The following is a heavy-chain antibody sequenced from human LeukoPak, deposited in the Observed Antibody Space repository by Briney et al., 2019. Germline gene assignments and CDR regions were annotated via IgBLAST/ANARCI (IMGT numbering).Heavy chain of an antibody. CDR3: AREDKGTMIVDY. D-gene: IGHD3-22*01. V-gene: IGHV1-18*01. CDR1: GYTFTSYG. CDR2: ISAYNGNT. J-gene: IGHJ4*02. Sequence: ASVKVSCKASGYTFTSYGISWVRQAPGQGLEWMGWISAYNGNTNYALKLQGRVTMTTDTSTSTAYMELRSLRSDDTAVYYCAREDKGTMIVDYWGQGTLVTVSS.